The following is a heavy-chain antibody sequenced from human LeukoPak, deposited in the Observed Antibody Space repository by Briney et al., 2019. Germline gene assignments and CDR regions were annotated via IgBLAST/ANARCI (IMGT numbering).Heavy chain of an antibody. V-gene: IGHV3-9*01. D-gene: IGHD2-21*02. CDR2: IGWNGGGI. CDR3: VKLTAAGFADS. J-gene: IGHJ4*02. CDR1: EFSFDDYA. Sequence: GGSLRLSCAASEFSFDDYAMHWVRQAPGKGLEWVSGIGWNGGGIVYADSVKGRFTISRDNAKNSLYLQMNSLGAEDTALYYCVKLTAAGFADSWGQGTLVTVSS.